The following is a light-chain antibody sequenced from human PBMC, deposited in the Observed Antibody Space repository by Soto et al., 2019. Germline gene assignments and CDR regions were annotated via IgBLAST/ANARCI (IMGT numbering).Light chain of an antibody. CDR1: QTIYKY. CDR3: EQYDNLPYV. Sequence: DIQMTQSPSSLSASVADRVTITCRSSQTIYKYLNWYQQSPGKAPKLLIYAASSLLSGVPSRCSGSRCGEEFSVRKGCLQPEDKSTQFIEQYDNLPYVFSPGTILEIK. CDR2: AAS. V-gene: IGKV1-33*01. J-gene: IGKJ5*01.